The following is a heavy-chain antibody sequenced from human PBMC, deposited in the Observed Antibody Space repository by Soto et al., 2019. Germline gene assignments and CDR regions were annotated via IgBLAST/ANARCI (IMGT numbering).Heavy chain of an antibody. D-gene: IGHD2-15*01. J-gene: IGHJ5*02. Sequence: SETLSLTCTVSGGSISSYYWSWIRQPPGKGLEWIGYIYYSGSTNYNPSLKSRVTISVDTSKNQFSLKLSSVTAADTAVYYCARGLGVTDCSGGSCRYLGFDPWGQGTLVTVSS. CDR3: ARGLGVTDCSGGSCRYLGFDP. V-gene: IGHV4-59*01. CDR1: GGSISSYY. CDR2: IYYSGST.